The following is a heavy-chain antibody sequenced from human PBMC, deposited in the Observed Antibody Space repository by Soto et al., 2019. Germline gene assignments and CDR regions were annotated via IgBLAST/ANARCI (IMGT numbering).Heavy chain of an antibody. CDR3: ARSGEMARIMSAVDY. D-gene: IGHD5-12*01. V-gene: IGHV3-66*02. Sequence: GGSLRLSCAASGFSVTNNYMNWVRQAPGKGLEWVSIIDIGGNTYYADSVKGRFTISRDNSKNTLYLQMNSLRAEDTAVYYCARSGEMARIMSAVDYWGQGTLVTVSS. J-gene: IGHJ4*02. CDR1: GFSVTNNY. CDR2: IDIGGNT.